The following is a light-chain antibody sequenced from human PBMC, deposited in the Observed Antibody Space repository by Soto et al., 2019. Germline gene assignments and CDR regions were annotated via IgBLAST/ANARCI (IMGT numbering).Light chain of an antibody. CDR1: QSISSW. CDR3: QQYNSYSWT. V-gene: IGKV1-5*01. Sequence: DMQITQSPSTLSASVGDRVTIACRASQSISSWLAWYQQKPGKAPKLLIYDASSLESGVPSRFSGSGSGTEFTLTISSMQPDDFANYYCQQYNSYSWTFGQGTKVDIK. J-gene: IGKJ1*01. CDR2: DAS.